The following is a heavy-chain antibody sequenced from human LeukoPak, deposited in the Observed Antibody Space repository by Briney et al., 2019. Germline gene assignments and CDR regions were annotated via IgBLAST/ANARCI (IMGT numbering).Heavy chain of an antibody. D-gene: IGHD2-2*01. V-gene: IGHV3-30*04. J-gene: IGHJ4*02. CDR2: ISYDGSNK. Sequence: PGGSLRLSCAASGFTFTSYAMSWVRQAPGKGPEWVALISYDGSNKNYADSVKGRFTISRDNSKNTLFLQMNSLRTEDTAVFYCAREETWFSTTWYYFDYWGQGTLVTVSS. CDR1: GFTFTSYA. CDR3: AREETWFSTTWYYFDY.